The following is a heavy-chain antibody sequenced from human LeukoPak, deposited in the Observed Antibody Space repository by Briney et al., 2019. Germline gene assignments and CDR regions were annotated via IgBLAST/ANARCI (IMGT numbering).Heavy chain of an antibody. D-gene: IGHD3-3*01. CDR2: IKEDRSEE. V-gene: IGHV3-7*04. Sequence: PGGSLRLSCVASGFTFSGYWMSWVRQAPGKGLEWVANIKEDRSEEYYLDSVKGRFTISRDNAKNSLFLQMNSLRAEDTAVYYCARSSRFLINYWGQGTLVTVSS. J-gene: IGHJ4*02. CDR3: ARSSRFLINY. CDR1: GFTFSGYW.